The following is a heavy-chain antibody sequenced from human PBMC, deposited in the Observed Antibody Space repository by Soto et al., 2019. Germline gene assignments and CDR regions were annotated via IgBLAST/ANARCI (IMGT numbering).Heavy chain of an antibody. CDR1: GASIRSYH. D-gene: IGHD3-16*01. CDR3: AKDVSSRRWFDP. CDR2: MQHTGNT. Sequence: SETLSLTCAVSGASIRSYHWSWIRQPAGKGMEWIGRMQHTGNTNYNPSLKSRVTMSVDTSKNQISLKMTSVTAADTAVYFCAKDVSSRRWFDPWGQGILVTVSS. J-gene: IGHJ5*02. V-gene: IGHV4-4*07.